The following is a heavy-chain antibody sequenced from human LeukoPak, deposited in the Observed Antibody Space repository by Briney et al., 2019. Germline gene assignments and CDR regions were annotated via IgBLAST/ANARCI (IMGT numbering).Heavy chain of an antibody. Sequence: SETLSLTCTVSGGSISSSSYYWGWIRQPPGKGLEWIGSIYYSGSTYYNPSLKSRVTISVDTSKNQFSLKLSSVTAADTAVYYCARGGRYYGSGSYPTPTALGYWGQGTLVTVSS. D-gene: IGHD3-10*01. CDR2: IYYSGST. J-gene: IGHJ4*02. CDR1: GGSISSSSYY. CDR3: ARGGRYYGSGSYPTPTALGY. V-gene: IGHV4-39*07.